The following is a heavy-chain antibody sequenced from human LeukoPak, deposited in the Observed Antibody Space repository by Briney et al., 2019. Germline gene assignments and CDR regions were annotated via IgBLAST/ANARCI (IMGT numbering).Heavy chain of an antibody. D-gene: IGHD3-22*01. CDR2: VSSSGGGT. CDR1: GFTFRNYA. CDR3: AKKFDSSGFFDC. J-gene: IGHJ4*02. Sequence: GGSLRLSCAASGFTFRNYAMSWVRQAPGKGLERVSAVSSSGGGTYFAASVKGRFTISRDNSKNTLYLQMNSLRAEDTAVYYCAKKFDSSGFFDCWGQGTLVTVSS. V-gene: IGHV3-23*01.